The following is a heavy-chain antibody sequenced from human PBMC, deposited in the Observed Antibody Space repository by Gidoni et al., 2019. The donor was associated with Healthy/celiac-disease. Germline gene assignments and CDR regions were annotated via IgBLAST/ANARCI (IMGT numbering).Heavy chain of an antibody. CDR1: GFTFSTYW. CDR2: IKQEGSET. D-gene: IGHD3-16*02. Sequence: EVQLVESGGGLVQPGGSLRLSCAASGFTFSTYWMNWVRQAPGKGLEWVANIKQEGSETYYVDSVKGRFTISRDNAKNSLYLQMNSLRAEDTAVYYCARVIYYFDYWGQGTLVTVSS. J-gene: IGHJ4*02. CDR3: ARVIYYFDY. V-gene: IGHV3-7*05.